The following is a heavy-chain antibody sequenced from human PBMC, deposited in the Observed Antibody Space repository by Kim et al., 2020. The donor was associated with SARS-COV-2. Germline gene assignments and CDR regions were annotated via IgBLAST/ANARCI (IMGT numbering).Heavy chain of an antibody. V-gene: IGHV3-43*02. CDR1: GFTFDDYA. J-gene: IGHJ2*01. CDR2: ISGDGGST. CDR3: AKDIVGLEDGYSGYDSRGAFDL. D-gene: IGHD5-12*01. Sequence: GGSLRLSCAASGFTFDDYAMHWVRQAPGNGLECVSLISGDGGSTYYADSVKGRFTISRDNSKNSLYLQMNSLRTEDTALYYCAKDIVGLEDGYSGYDSRGAFDLWGRGTLVTVSS.